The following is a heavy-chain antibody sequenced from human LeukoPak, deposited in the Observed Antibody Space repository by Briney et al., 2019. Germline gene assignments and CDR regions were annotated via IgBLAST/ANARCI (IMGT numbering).Heavy chain of an antibody. V-gene: IGHV4-59*01. Sequence: SETLSLTCTVSGGSISNYYWSWIRQPPGKGLEWIGYIYYSGSTKYNASLKSRVIISVGTSKNQFSLNLSSVTAADTAVYYCARYSGTYYVYWGQGTLVTVSS. CDR3: ARYSGTYYVY. CDR2: IYYSGST. D-gene: IGHD1-26*01. CDR1: GGSISNYY. J-gene: IGHJ4*02.